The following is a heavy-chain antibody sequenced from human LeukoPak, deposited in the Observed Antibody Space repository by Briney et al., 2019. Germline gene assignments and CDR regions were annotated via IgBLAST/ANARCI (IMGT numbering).Heavy chain of an antibody. CDR3: ARGGYSYGTPMAAFDI. J-gene: IGHJ3*02. CDR1: GFTFSSYA. D-gene: IGHD5-18*01. V-gene: IGHV3-30*04. Sequence: GGSLRLSCAASGFTFSSYAMHWVRQAPGKGLGWVAVISYDGSNKYYADSVKGRFTISRDNSKNTLYLQMNSLRAEDTAVYYCARGGYSYGTPMAAFDIWGQGTMVTVSS. CDR2: ISYDGSNK.